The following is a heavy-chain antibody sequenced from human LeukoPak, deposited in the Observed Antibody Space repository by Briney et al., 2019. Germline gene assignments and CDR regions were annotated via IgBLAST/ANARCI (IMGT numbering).Heavy chain of an antibody. V-gene: IGHV4-31*03. D-gene: IGHD3-3*01. CDR3: AVRDYDFWRGYHS. CDR1: GGSISSGGYY. J-gene: IGHJ4*02. CDR2: IYYSGST. Sequence: PSETLSLTCTVSGGSISSGGYYWSWIRQHPGKGLEWIGYIYYSGSTYYNPSLKSRVTISVDTSKNQFSLKLSSVTAADTAVYYCAVRDYDFWRGYHSWGQGTLVTVSS.